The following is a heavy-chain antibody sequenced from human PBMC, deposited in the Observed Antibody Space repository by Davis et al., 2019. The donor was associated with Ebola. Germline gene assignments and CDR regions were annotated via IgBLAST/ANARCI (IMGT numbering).Heavy chain of an antibody. CDR2: ISSSSSTI. D-gene: IGHD3-10*01. CDR3: ARDRRGVKGADFDY. J-gene: IGHJ4*02. V-gene: IGHV3-48*02. Sequence: PGGSLRLSCAASGFTFSSYSMNWVRQAPGKGLEWVSYISSSSSTIYYADSVKGRFTISRDNAKNSLYLQMNSLRDEDTAVYYCARDRRGVKGADFDYWGQGTLVTVSS. CDR1: GFTFSSYS.